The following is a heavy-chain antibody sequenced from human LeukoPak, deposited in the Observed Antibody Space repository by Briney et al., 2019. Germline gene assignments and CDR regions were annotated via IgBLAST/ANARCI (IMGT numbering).Heavy chain of an antibody. J-gene: IGHJ4*02. CDR3: ARDRVGDCYFDY. D-gene: IGHD2-21*02. CDR2: ISGSGGTT. Sequence: PGGSLRLSCAASGFTFSSYAMNWVRQAPGKGLEWVSAISGSGGTTYYADSVKGRFTISRDNSKNTLFLQMNGLRAEDTAVYYCARDRVGDCYFDYWGQGTLVTVSS. CDR1: GFTFSSYA. V-gene: IGHV3-23*01.